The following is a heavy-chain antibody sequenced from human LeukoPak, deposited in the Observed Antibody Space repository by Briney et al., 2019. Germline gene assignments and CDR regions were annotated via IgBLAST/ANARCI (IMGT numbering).Heavy chain of an antibody. Sequence: GGSLTLSCEDSGYTFRSYEMNWVRQAPGKGLEWIAYLSSSGSAFSYADSVKGRFTIARDNAKNSVYLEMNSLRADDTAVYYCARSARLMKGVVEVTALDDWGQGTLVTVSS. CDR3: ARSARLMKGVVEVTALDD. V-gene: IGHV3-48*03. CDR1: GYTFRSYE. J-gene: IGHJ4*02. CDR2: LSSSGSAF. D-gene: IGHD3-3*01.